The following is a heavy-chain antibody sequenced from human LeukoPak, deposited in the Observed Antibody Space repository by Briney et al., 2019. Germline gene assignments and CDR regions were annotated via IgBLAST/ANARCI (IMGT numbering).Heavy chain of an antibody. CDR3: ARDIGGAGY. V-gene: IGHV4-59*12. Sequence: SETLSLTCAVSGASIRSSNSWSWFRQPPGKGLEWIGDIYSSGSASYNPSLQSRLLISVDTSKNQFSLKLNSVTAADTAVYYCARDIGGAGYWGQGTLVTVSS. J-gene: IGHJ4*02. D-gene: IGHD6-19*01. CDR1: GASIRSSNS. CDR2: IYSSGSA.